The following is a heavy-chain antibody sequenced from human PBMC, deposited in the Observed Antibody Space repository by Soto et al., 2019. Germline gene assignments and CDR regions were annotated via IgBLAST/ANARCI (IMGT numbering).Heavy chain of an antibody. CDR1: GYTFTNFG. CDR3: VRESKSEWVVNGGWFDP. V-gene: IGHV1-18*01. Sequence: ASVKVSCKDSGYTFTNFGLVWVRQAPGQGLEWVGWISPYNRNTHAAQKFQGRISLTTDTSTTTAYIDLRSLRSDDTAVYYCVRESKSEWVVNGGWFDPWGQGTQVTVSS. D-gene: IGHD6-19*01. CDR2: ISPYNRNT. J-gene: IGHJ5*02.